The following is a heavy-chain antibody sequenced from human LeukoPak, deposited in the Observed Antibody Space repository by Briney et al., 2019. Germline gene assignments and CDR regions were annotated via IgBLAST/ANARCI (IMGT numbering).Heavy chain of an antibody. D-gene: IGHD6-13*01. Sequence: SETLSLTCTVSGGSISSYYWSWIRQPAGKGLEWIGRIYTSGSTNYNPSLKSRVTMSVDTSKNQFSLKLSSVTAADTAVYYCARESYSSSWYRFDPWGQGTLVTVSS. CDR1: GGSISSYY. V-gene: IGHV4-4*07. CDR3: ARESYSSSWYRFDP. CDR2: IYTSGST. J-gene: IGHJ5*02.